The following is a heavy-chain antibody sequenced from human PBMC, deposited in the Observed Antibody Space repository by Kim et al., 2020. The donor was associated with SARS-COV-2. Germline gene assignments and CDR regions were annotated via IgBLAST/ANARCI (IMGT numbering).Heavy chain of an antibody. CDR2: IGYDGSNI. CDR1: GLFFSSSG. V-gene: IGHV3-33*01. Sequence: GGFLSLSCAASGLFFSSSGVPWVRPAPCPGLAWLAVIGYDGSNIYFADSVKGRFIISRDNSKNTLYLQMNSLRAEDTAVYYCARDQGYCSSTSCYGLDY. J-gene: IGHJ4*01. CDR3: ARDQGYCSSTSCYGLDY. D-gene: IGHD2-2*01.